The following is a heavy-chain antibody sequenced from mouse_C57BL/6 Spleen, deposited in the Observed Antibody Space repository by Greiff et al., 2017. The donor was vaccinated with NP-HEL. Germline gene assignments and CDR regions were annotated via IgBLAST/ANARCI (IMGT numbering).Heavy chain of an antibody. J-gene: IGHJ4*01. CDR1: GFNIKDYY. CDR2: IDPEDGDT. Sequence: EVQLQQSGAELVRPGASVKLSCTASGFNIKDYYMHWVKQRPEQGLEWIGRIDPEDGDTEYAPKFQGKATMTADTSSNTAYLQLSSLTSEDTAVYYCTTSAPDGSGMYDWGQGTSVTVSS. D-gene: IGHD1-1*01. V-gene: IGHV14-1*01. CDR3: TTSAPDGSGMYD.